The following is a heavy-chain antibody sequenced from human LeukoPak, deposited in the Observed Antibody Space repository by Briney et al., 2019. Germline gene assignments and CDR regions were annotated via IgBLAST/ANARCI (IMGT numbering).Heavy chain of an antibody. CDR1: DFTFSLYT. D-gene: IGHD4-17*01. CDR3: ARENGDYADGFDI. Sequence: PGGSLRLSCAVSDFTFSLYTMNWVRQAPGKGLEWVSSISSSSTYIYYADSVKGRFTISRDNAKSSLYLQMNSLRAEDTAVYYCARENGDYADGFDIWGQGTMVTVSS. J-gene: IGHJ3*02. CDR2: ISSSSTYI. V-gene: IGHV3-21*01.